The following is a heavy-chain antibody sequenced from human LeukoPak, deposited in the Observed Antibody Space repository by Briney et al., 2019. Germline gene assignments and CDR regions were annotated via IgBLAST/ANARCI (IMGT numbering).Heavy chain of an antibody. CDR2: IYYSGST. CDR1: GGSISSGGYY. J-gene: IGHJ4*02. D-gene: IGHD3-22*01. Sequence: SETLSLTCTVSGGSISSGGYYWSWIRQHPGKGLEWIGYIYYSGSTYYNPSLKSRVTISVDTSKNQFSLKLSSVTAADTAVYYCARDPGGDYYDSSGYYSVLSRGDYWGQGTLVTVSS. CDR3: ARDPGGDYYDSSGYYSVLSRGDY. V-gene: IGHV4-31*03.